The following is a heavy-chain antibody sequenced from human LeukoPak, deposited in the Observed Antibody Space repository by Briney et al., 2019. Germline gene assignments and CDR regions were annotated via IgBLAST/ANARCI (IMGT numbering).Heavy chain of an antibody. J-gene: IGHJ3*02. V-gene: IGHV3-30*03. CDR2: ISYDGSNK. CDR3: AIAVRMEVYNDAFDI. D-gene: IGHD2-8*02. Sequence: GRSLRLSCAASGFTFSSYGMHWVRQAPGKGLEWVAVISYDGSNKYYADSVKGRFTISRDNSKNTLYLQMNSLRAEDTAVYYCAIAVRMEVYNDAFDIWGQGTMVTVSS. CDR1: GFTFSSYG.